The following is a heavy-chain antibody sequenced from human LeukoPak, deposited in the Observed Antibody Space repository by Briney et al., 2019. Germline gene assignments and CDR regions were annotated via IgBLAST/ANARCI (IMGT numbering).Heavy chain of an antibody. CDR3: AKVGKGIAVAGRFDY. D-gene: IGHD6-19*01. J-gene: IGHJ4*02. CDR1: GGSISSSSYY. Sequence: SETLSLTCTVSGGSISSSSYYWGWIRQPPGKGLEWIGSIYCSGSTYYNPSLKSRVTISVDTSKNQFSLKLSSVTAADTAVYYCAKVGKGIAVAGRFDYWGQGTLVTVSS. CDR2: IYCSGST. V-gene: IGHV4-39*01.